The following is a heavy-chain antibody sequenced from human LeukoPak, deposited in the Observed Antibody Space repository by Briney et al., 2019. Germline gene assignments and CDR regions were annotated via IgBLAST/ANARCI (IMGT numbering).Heavy chain of an antibody. CDR3: AKDSGGDTGGFDY. Sequence: GGSLRLSCAASGFTFSNYGIHWVRQAPGKGLEWVAVISYDGSNKYYADSVKSRFTISRDNSKNTLYLQMNSLRAEDTALYYCAKDSGGDTGGFDYWGQGTLVTVSS. CDR2: ISYDGSNK. V-gene: IGHV3-30*18. D-gene: IGHD4-17*01. J-gene: IGHJ4*02. CDR1: GFTFSNYG.